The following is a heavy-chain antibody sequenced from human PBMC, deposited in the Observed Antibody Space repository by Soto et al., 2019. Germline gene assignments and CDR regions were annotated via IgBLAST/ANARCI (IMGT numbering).Heavy chain of an antibody. CDR1: GLTFSTSV. CDR2: ISHDGNGL. Sequence: QVRLLESGAGVVQPRGSLRLSCAASGLTFSTSVLHWVRQAPGKGLEWVAGISHDGNGLHYPDSVKGRFSVSRNNSKNTMFLQMDSLRTEDTAVNHCAKEHQSSGHAGTFHPWGQGTHVAVSS. V-gene: IGHV3-30*04. D-gene: IGHD3-22*01. J-gene: IGHJ5*02. CDR3: AKEHQSSGHAGTFHP.